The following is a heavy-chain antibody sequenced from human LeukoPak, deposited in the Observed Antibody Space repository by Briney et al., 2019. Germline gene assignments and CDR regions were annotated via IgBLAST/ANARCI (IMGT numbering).Heavy chain of an antibody. V-gene: IGHV1-2*02. CDR2: INPNSGGT. D-gene: IGHD6-6*01. Sequence: GASVKVSCKASGYTFTGYYMHWVRQAPGQGLEWMGRINPNSGGTNYAQKFQGRVTMTRDTSISTAYMELSRLRSDDTAVYYCAREGGQLRTFFDYWGQGTLVTVSS. J-gene: IGHJ4*02. CDR1: GYTFTGYY. CDR3: AREGGQLRTFFDY.